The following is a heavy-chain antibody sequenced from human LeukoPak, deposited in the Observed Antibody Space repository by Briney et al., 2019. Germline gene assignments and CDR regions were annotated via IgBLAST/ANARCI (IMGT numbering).Heavy chain of an antibody. CDR3: ARDLPGELFYYYYCMDV. Sequence: GGSLRLSCAASGFTFSSYEMNWVRLAPGKGLEWVSYISSSGSTIYYADSVKGRFTISRDNAKNSLYLQMNSLRAEDTAVYYCARDLPGELFYYYYCMDVWGKGTTVTVSS. CDR2: ISSSGSTI. CDR1: GFTFSSYE. V-gene: IGHV3-48*03. J-gene: IGHJ6*04. D-gene: IGHD3-10*01.